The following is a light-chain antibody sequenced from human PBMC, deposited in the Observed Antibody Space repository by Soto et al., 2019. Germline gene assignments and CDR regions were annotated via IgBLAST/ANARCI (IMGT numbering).Light chain of an antibody. CDR1: RSNIGAGYD. V-gene: IGLV1-40*01. Sequence: QSVLTQPPSVSGAPGQRVTISCTGSRSNIGAGYDVHWYQQLPGTAPKLLIYANSNRPSGVPDRFSGSKSGTSASLAITGLRAEDEADYYCQSYDSSLRGWVFGGGPKLTVL. CDR3: QSYDSSLRGWV. J-gene: IGLJ3*02. CDR2: ANS.